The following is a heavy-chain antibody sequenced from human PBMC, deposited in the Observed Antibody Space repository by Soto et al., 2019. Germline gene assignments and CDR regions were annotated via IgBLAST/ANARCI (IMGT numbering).Heavy chain of an antibody. CDR1: GFTLSSYA. CDR3: ARGQRALITYGPFDP. Sequence: GSLRLSWAASGFTLSSYAMSWVRQAPGKGLEWVSTFSGTGGYTYYADSVKGRFTISRDDSKNTLFLHMNSLRAADTAVYYCARGQRALITYGPFDPWGQGTLVTVSS. CDR2: FSGTGGYT. D-gene: IGHD4-17*01. V-gene: IGHV3-23*01. J-gene: IGHJ5*02.